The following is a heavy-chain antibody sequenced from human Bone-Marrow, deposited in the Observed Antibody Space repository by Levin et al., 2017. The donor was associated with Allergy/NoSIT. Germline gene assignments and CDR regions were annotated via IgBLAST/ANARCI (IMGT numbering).Heavy chain of an antibody. CDR2: IRSKAYGGTT. V-gene: IGHV3-49*04. D-gene: IGHD1-20*01. CDR1: GFTFGDYA. CDR3: TRVFPLSLLTGTLSARDGMDG. J-gene: IGHJ6*02. Sequence: GESLKISCTASGFTFGDYAMSWVRQAPGKGLEWVGFIRSKAYGGTTEYAASVKGRFTISRDDSKSIAYLQMNSLKTEDTAVYYCTRVFPLSLLTGTLSARDGMDGWGQGTTVTVSS.